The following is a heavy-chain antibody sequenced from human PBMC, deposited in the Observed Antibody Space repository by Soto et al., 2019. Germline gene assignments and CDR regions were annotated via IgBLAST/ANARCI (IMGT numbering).Heavy chain of an antibody. D-gene: IGHD2-15*01. CDR2: ISAYNGNT. CDR1: GYTFTSYG. Sequence: QVQLVQSGAEVKKPGASVKVSCKASGYTFTSYGISWVRQAPGQGLEWMGWISAYNGNTNYAQKLQGRVTMTTDTSTSTAYMELRILRSDDTAVYYCARPYGSGGSCYSYYCMDVWGQGTTVTVSS. J-gene: IGHJ6*02. V-gene: IGHV1-18*01. CDR3: ARPYGSGGSCYSYYCMDV.